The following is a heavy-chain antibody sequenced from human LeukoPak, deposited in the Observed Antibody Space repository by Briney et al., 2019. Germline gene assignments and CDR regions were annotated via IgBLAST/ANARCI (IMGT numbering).Heavy chain of an antibody. D-gene: IGHD2-21*02. J-gene: IGHJ4*02. V-gene: IGHV4-34*01. Sequence: SETLSLTCAVYGGSFSGYYWSWIRQPPGKGLEWIGEINHSGSTNYNPSLKSRVTISVDTSKNQFSLKLSSVTAADTAVYYCARATIVVVTAHPFDYWGQGTLVTVSS. CDR3: ARATIVVVTAHPFDY. CDR1: GGSFSGYY. CDR2: INHSGST.